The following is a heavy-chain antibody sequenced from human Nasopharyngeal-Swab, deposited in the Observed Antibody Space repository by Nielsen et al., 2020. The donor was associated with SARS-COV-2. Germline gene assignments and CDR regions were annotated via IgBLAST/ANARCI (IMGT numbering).Heavy chain of an antibody. CDR1: GFTFSSYA. Sequence: GESLKISCAASGFTFSSYAMSWVRQAPGKGLEWVSAISGSGGSTYYADSVKGRFTISRDNSKNTLYLQMNSLRAEDTAVYYCAKLIGEYFDYWGQGTLVTVSS. V-gene: IGHV3-23*01. J-gene: IGHJ4*02. CDR2: ISGSGGST. D-gene: IGHD3-16*01. CDR3: AKLIGEYFDY.